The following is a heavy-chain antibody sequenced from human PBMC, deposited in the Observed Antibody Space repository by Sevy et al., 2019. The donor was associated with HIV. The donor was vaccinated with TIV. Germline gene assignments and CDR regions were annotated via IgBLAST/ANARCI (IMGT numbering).Heavy chain of an antibody. CDR2: IRYDGSKE. Sequence: GGSLRLSCVASEFNFNNHAMHWVRQAPGKGLEWVAFIRYDGSKEFYADSVKGRFTISRDNSKNTLYLEMNSLRPEDTAVYYCARDRKVLLVVYAIPFDVFDIWGQGTMVTVSS. D-gene: IGHD2-8*02. CDR1: EFNFNNHA. V-gene: IGHV3-30*02. CDR3: ARDRKVLLVVYAIPFDVFDI. J-gene: IGHJ3*02.